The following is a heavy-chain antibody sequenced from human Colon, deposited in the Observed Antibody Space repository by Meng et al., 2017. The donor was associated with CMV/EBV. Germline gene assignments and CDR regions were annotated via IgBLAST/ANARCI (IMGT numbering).Heavy chain of an antibody. D-gene: IGHD1-14*01. CDR3: VRDRYSDLRPHYFDQ. J-gene: IGHJ4*02. V-gene: IGHV3-20*04. CDR2: ITWNSRTT. Sequence: GGSLRLSCAGSEFRFEDYAMNWVRQTPGKGLEWVAGITWNSRTTDYADSVKGRFTISRDNAKDSLYLQMNSLRAEDTAVYYCVRDRYSDLRPHYFDQWGQGTLVTVSS. CDR1: EFRFEDYA.